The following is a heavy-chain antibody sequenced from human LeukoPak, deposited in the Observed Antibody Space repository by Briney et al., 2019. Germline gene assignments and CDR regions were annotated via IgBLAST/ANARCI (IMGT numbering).Heavy chain of an antibody. J-gene: IGHJ4*02. CDR3: AKPTPPYCSGGSCYSGSFDY. V-gene: IGHV3-30*18. CDR2: ISFDGSNK. CDR1: GFTFSSYG. Sequence: PGGSLRLSCAASGFTFSSYGMHWVRQAPGKGLEWVAVISFDGSNKYYADSVKGRFTISRDNSKNTLYLQMNSLRAEDTAVYYCAKPTPPYCSGGSCYSGSFDYWGQGTLVTVSS. D-gene: IGHD2-15*01.